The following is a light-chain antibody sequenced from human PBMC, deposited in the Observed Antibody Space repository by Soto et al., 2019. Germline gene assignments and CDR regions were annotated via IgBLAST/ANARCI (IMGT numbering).Light chain of an antibody. CDR2: GAS. Sequence: EIVLTQSPGTLSLSPGERATLSCRASQSVSNNLAWYQQKPGQAPRLLIYGASTRATGIPARFSGSGSGTEFTLTISSLQPEDFAVYYCQQYNNWWTFGQGTKVDIK. CDR1: QSVSNN. CDR3: QQYNNWWT. V-gene: IGKV3-15*01. J-gene: IGKJ1*01.